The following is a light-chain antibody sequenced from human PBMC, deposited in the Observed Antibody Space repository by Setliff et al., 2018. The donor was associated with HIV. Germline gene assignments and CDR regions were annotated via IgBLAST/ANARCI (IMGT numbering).Light chain of an antibody. CDR3: SSYAGSSYV. CDR2: EVS. CDR1: SSDVGGYNY. V-gene: IGLV2-8*01. J-gene: IGLJ1*01. Sequence: QSVLTQSPSASGSPGQSVTISCTGTSSDVGGYNYVSWHQQHPGKAPKVIIYEVSKRPSGVPDRFSGSKSGNTASLTVSGLQDEDEADYYCSSYAGSSYVFGSGTKGTVL.